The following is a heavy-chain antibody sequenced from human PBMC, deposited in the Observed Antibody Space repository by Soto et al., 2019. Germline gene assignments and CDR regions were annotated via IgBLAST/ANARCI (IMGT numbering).Heavy chain of an antibody. CDR1: GFIFGNYG. V-gene: IGHV3-9*01. Sequence: DVQLVESGGGMAQPGRSLRLSCAASGFIFGNYGMHWVRQAPGKGLEWVSAISWNSGNIAYADSVKGRFTVSRDNAKNFLYLEIKSLRVEDTALYSCAKDSDGSPYHNGLGVWGPGTTVTVSS. D-gene: IGHD1-26*01. J-gene: IGHJ6*02. CDR3: AKDSDGSPYHNGLGV. CDR2: ISWNSGNI.